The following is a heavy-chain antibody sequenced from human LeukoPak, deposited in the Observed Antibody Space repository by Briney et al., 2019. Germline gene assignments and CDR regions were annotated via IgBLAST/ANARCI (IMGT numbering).Heavy chain of an antibody. CDR1: GGSISSGGYY. CDR2: IYYSGST. CDR3: AGSIAASFDY. Sequence: SETLSLTCTVSGGSISSGGYYWSWIRQPPGKGLEWIGYIYYSGSTNYNPSLKSRVTISVDTSKNQFSLKLSSVTAADTAVYYCAGSIAASFDYWGQGTLVTVSS. V-gene: IGHV4-61*08. D-gene: IGHD6-6*01. J-gene: IGHJ4*02.